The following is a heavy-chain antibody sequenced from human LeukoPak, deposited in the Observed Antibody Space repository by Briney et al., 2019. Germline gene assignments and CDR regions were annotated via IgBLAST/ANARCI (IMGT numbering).Heavy chain of an antibody. Sequence: GASVKVSCKASGYTFTSYYMHWVRQAPGQGLEWMGIINPSGGSTSYAQKFQGRVTMTRDTSTSTVYMKLGSLRSEGTAMYYCAREWAGIFGSSWGQGTLVTVSS. CDR2: INPSGGST. CDR1: GYTFTSYY. CDR3: AREWAGIFGSS. V-gene: IGHV1-46*01. J-gene: IGHJ5*02. D-gene: IGHD2/OR15-2a*01.